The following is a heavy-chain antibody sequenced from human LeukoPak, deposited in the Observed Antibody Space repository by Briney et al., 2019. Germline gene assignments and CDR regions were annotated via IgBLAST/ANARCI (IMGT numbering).Heavy chain of an antibody. CDR2: INHSGST. CDR1: GGSFSGYY. J-gene: IGHJ5*02. Sequence: SETLSLTCAVYGGSFSGYYWSWIRQPPGKGLEWIGEINHSGSTNYNPSLKSRVTISVDTSKNQFSLKLSSVTAADTAVYSCARDRYYDFWSGYYRGSWFDPWGQGTLVTVSS. D-gene: IGHD3-3*01. V-gene: IGHV4-34*01. CDR3: ARDRYYDFWSGYYRGSWFDP.